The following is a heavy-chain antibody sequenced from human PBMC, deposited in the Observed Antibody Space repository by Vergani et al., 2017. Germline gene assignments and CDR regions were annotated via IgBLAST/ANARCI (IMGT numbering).Heavy chain of an antibody. D-gene: IGHD3-22*01. CDR1: GGTFSSYA. CDR3: ARANHYYDSSGYAEFDY. CDR2: IIPIFGTA. J-gene: IGHJ4*02. Sequence: QVQLVQSGAEVKKPGAAVKVSCKASGGTFSSYAISWVRQAPGQGLEWMGGIIPIFGTANYAQKFQGRVTITADESTSTAYMELSSLRSEDTAVYYCARANHYYDSSGYAEFDYWGQGTLVTVSS. V-gene: IGHV1-69*01.